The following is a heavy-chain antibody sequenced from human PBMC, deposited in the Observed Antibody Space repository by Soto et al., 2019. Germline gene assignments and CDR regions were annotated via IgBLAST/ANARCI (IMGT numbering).Heavy chain of an antibody. D-gene: IGHD2-2*01. CDR3: AKPVMGYQLLPDFQH. J-gene: IGHJ1*01. CDR2: ISGSGGST. CDR1: GFTFSSYA. V-gene: IGHV3-23*01. Sequence: GGSLRLSCAASGFTFSSYAMSWVRQAPGKGLEWVSAISGSGGSTYYADSVKGRFTISRDNSKNTLYLQMNSLRAEDTAVYYCAKPVMGYQLLPDFQHWGQGTLVTVSS.